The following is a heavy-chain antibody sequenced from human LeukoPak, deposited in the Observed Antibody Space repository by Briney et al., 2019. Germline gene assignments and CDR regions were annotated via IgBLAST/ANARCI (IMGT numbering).Heavy chain of an antibody. Sequence: GGSLRLSCAASGFTFSSYAMSWVRQAPGKGLEWVSAIGGSGGSTYYADSVKGRFTISRDNSKNTLYLQMNSLRAEDTAVYYCAKDTGYSSSYLPDYWGQGTLVTVSS. CDR2: IGGSGGST. CDR1: GFTFSSYA. V-gene: IGHV3-23*01. J-gene: IGHJ4*02. D-gene: IGHD6-13*01. CDR3: AKDTGYSSSYLPDY.